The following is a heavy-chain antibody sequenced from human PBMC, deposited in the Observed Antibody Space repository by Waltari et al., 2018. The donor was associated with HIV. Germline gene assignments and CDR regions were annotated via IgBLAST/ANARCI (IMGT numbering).Heavy chain of an antibody. D-gene: IGHD3-22*01. CDR2: ISGSGGST. CDR3: AKDDSTGSSGYYPFHY. J-gene: IGHJ4*02. V-gene: IGHV3-23*04. Sequence: EVQLVASGGGLVQPGGSLILACAAPGFTITTYAMTWVRQAPGKGLEWVSAISGSGGSTYYADSVKGRFTISRDNSKNTLYLQMNSRRAEDTALYYCAKDDSTGSSGYYPFHYWGQGTLITVSS. CDR1: GFTITTYA.